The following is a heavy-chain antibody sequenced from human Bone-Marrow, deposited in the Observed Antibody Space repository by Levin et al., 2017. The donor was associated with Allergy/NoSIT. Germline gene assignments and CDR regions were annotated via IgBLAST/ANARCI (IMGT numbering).Heavy chain of an antibody. CDR2: INTNTGNP. CDR3: ARDPAYCGGDYYSWDY. J-gene: IGHJ4*02. V-gene: IGHV7-4-1*02. CDR1: GYTFTNYP. D-gene: IGHD2-21*02. Sequence: ASVKVSCKASGYTFTNYPMNWVRQAPGQGLEWMGWINTNTGNPTYAQGFTGRFVFSLDTSVSTAYLQINSLKAEDTAVYYCARDPAYCGGDYYSWDYWGQGTLVTVSS.